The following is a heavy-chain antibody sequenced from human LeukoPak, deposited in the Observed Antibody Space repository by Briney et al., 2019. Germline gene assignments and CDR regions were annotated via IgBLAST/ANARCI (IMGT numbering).Heavy chain of an antibody. CDR1: GYTFTSYD. D-gene: IGHD2-2*01. Sequence: ASVKVSCKASGYTFTSYDINWVRQATGQGLEWMGWMNPNSGNTGYAQKFQGRVTITRNTSISTAYMELSSLRSEDTAVYYCARVVPAASGNFYYYYMDVWGKGTTVTVSS. CDR2: MNPNSGNT. V-gene: IGHV1-8*03. J-gene: IGHJ6*03. CDR3: ARVVPAASGNFYYYYMDV.